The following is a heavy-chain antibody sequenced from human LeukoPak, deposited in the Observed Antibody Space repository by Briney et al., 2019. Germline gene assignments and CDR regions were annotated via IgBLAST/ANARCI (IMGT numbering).Heavy chain of an antibody. D-gene: IGHD1-20*01. CDR2: IRYDGSNK. J-gene: IGHJ4*02. V-gene: IGHV3-30*02. CDR3: AKAEANDEYNWNSFDY. Sequence: PGGSLRLSCAASGFTFSSYGMHWVRQAPGKGLEWVAFIRYDGSNKYYADSVKGRFTISRDNSKNTLYLQMNSLRAEDTAVYYCAKAEANDEYNWNSFDYWGQGTLVTVSS. CDR1: GFTFSSYG.